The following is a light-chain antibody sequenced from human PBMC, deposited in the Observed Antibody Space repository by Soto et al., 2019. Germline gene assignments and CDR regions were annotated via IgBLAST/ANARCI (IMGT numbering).Light chain of an antibody. V-gene: IGKV1-39*01. CDR3: QQSYSNPRT. CDR2: AAS. J-gene: IGKJ2*01. CDR1: QSINTY. Sequence: DIPMTQSPSSLSASVGDRVTITCRASQSINTYLSWYQQKPGKAPKLLIYAASSLQSGVPSRFSGSGSGTDFTLIISSLQPEDFATYYCQQSYSNPRTFGQGTKLDI.